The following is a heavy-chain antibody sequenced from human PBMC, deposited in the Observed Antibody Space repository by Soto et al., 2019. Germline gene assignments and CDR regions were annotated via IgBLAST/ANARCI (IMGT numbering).Heavy chain of an antibody. CDR2: IYPGDSDT. Sequence: PGESLKISCKGSGYSFTNYWIGWVRQVPGKGLEWMGIIYPGDSDTRYSPSFQGQVTISADKSISTAYLQWSSLKASDTAMYYCARSRRGAYSSGWYSPSGYYNYGIDVWGQGTKVTVSS. V-gene: IGHV5-51*01. D-gene: IGHD6-19*01. CDR1: GYSFTNYW. CDR3: ARSRRGAYSSGWYSPSGYYNYGIDV. J-gene: IGHJ6*02.